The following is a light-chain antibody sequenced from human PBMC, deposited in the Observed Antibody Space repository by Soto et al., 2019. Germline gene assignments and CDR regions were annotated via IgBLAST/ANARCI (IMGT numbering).Light chain of an antibody. V-gene: IGLV3-21*04. CDR3: QVWDSGSDHVV. CDR2: YDS. Sequence: SYELTQPPSVSVAPGKTATITCGGNNIGSKSVHWYQQKPGQAPVLVIYYDSDRPSGIPERFSGSNSGNTATLTISRVETGDEADYYCQVWDSGSDHVVFGGATKVTVL. CDR1: NIGSKS. J-gene: IGLJ2*01.